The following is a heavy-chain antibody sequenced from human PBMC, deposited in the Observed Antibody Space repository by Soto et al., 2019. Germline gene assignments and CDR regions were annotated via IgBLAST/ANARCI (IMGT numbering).Heavy chain of an antibody. CDR3: ARNLMDYDILTGYYIPYYFAY. J-gene: IGHJ4*02. D-gene: IGHD3-9*01. Sequence: ASVKVSCKASGYTFTSYAMHWVRQAPGQRLEWMGWINAGNANTKYSQKFQGRVTITRDTSASTAYMELSSLRSEDTAVYYCARNLMDYDILTGYYIPYYFAYWGQGTLVTVSS. V-gene: IGHV1-3*01. CDR1: GYTFTSYA. CDR2: INAGNANT.